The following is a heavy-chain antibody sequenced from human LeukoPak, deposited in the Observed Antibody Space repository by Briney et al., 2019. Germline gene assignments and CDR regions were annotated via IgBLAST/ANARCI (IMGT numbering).Heavy chain of an antibody. CDR1: GFAFNSYD. J-gene: IGHJ4*02. CDR3: AKAGSGHYYDY. Sequence: GGSLRLSCAASGFAFNSYDMTWVRRAPGKGLEWVSLITTDTYYADSVRGRFTITRDNSKNTLYLQMNSLRADDTAVYYCAKAGSGHYYDYWGQGTLVTVSS. CDR2: ITTDT. D-gene: IGHD3-22*01. V-gene: IGHV3-23*01.